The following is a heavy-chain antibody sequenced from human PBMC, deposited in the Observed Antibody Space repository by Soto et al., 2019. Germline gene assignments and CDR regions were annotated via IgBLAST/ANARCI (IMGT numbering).Heavy chain of an antibody. J-gene: IGHJ6*02. CDR3: ARDITGTTSAMDV. CDR1: GYTFTGYY. CDR2: INPNSGGT. D-gene: IGHD1-7*01. V-gene: IGHV1-2*04. Sequence: GASVKVSCKASGYTFTGYYMHWVRQAPGQGLEWMGWINPNSGGTNYAQKFQGWVTMTRDTSISTAYMELSRLRSDDTAVYYCARDITGTTSAMDVWGHGTTVTVSS.